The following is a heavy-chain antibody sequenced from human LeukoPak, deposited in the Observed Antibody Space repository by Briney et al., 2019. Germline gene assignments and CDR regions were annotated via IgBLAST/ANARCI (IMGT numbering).Heavy chain of an antibody. D-gene: IGHD5-18*01. CDR3: ARRPYSSAFDI. CDR1: GFTVSSNY. CDR2: IYSGGST. V-gene: IGHV3-66*02. J-gene: IGHJ3*02. Sequence: QPGGSLRLSCAASGFTVSSNYMSWVRQAPGKGLELVSVIYSGGSTYYADSVKGRLTISRDNSKNTLYLQMNSLRAEDTAVYYCARRPYSSAFDIWGQGTMVTVSS.